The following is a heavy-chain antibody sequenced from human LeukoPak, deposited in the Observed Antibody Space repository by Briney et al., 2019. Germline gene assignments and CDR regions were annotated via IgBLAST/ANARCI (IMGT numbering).Heavy chain of an antibody. D-gene: IGHD5-18*01. Sequence: SVKVSCKASGGTFSSYAISWVRQAPGQGLEWMGGIIPIFGTANYAQKFQGRVTITTDESTSTAYMELSSLRSEDTAVYYCAGKIQLWPVYYYYYMDVWGKGTTVTVSS. CDR3: AGKIQLWPVYYYYYMDV. CDR1: GGTFSSYA. CDR2: IIPIFGTA. V-gene: IGHV1-69*05. J-gene: IGHJ6*03.